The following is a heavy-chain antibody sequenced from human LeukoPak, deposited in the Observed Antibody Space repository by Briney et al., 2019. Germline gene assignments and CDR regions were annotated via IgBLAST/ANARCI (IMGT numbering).Heavy chain of an antibody. J-gene: IGHJ3*02. CDR3: AKVSNAFDI. V-gene: IGHV3-23*01. Sequence: SGGSLRLSCIASGFTFSSYAMSWVRQAPGKGLEWVSSISVSSSSTYYADSVKGRFTISRDNSKKTLSLQMNSLRAEDTAVYYCAKVSNAFDIWGQGTMVTVSS. CDR1: GFTFSSYA. D-gene: IGHD2/OR15-2a*01. CDR2: ISVSSSST.